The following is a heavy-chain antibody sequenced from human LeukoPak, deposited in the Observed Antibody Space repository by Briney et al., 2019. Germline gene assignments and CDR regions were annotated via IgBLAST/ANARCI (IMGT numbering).Heavy chain of an antibody. V-gene: IGHV3-23*01. CDR1: GFTFSSYA. J-gene: IGHJ3*02. CDR2: ISGSGGST. D-gene: IGHD5-24*01. Sequence: GGSLRLSCAASGFTFSSYAMSWVRQAPGKGLEWVSAISGSGGSTYYADSVKGRFTISRDNSKNRLYRQMNSMRAEDTAVYYCAKKKTYGVGWLQSMGDAFDIWGQGTMVTVSS. CDR3: AKKKTYGVGWLQSMGDAFDI.